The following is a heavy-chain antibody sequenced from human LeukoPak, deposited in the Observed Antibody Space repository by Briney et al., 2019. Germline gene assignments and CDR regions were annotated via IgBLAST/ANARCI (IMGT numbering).Heavy chain of an antibody. CDR3: ARDPQYYYGSGSYYNGAFDI. D-gene: IGHD3-10*01. J-gene: IGHJ3*02. CDR1: GFTFSAYA. Sequence: GGSLRLSCAASGFTFSAYAMSWVRQAPGKGLEWVSAISGVDGTTYYADSVKGRFTISRDNSKNTLYLQMNSLRAEDTALYHCARDPQYYYGSGSYYNGAFDIWGQGTMVTVSS. CDR2: ISGVDGTT. V-gene: IGHV3-23*01.